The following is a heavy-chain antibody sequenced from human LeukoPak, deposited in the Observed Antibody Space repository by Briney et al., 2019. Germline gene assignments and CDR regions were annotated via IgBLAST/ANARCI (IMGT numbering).Heavy chain of an antibody. D-gene: IGHD2-8*01. CDR1: GFSFTNYW. V-gene: IGHV5-51*01. CDR2: IYPGDSDT. Sequence: GESLKISCEGSGFSFTNYWIGWVRQMPGKGLEWMGVIYPGDSDTRYSPSFQGEVTISVDKSISTAYLQWSSLKASDTAMYYCAREENNGVPYFNYWGQGTLVTVSS. CDR3: AREENNGVPYFNY. J-gene: IGHJ4*02.